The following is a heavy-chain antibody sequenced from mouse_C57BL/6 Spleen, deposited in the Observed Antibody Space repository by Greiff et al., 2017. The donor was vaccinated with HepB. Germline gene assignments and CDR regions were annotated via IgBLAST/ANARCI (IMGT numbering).Heavy chain of an antibody. Sequence: EVMLVESGGGLVKPGGSLKLSCAASGFTFSSYAMSWVRQTPEKRLEWVATISDGGSYTYYPDNVKGRFTISRDNAKNNLYLQMSHLKSEDTAMYYCARGGWYYGSSSWFAYWGQGTLVTVSA. V-gene: IGHV5-4*03. J-gene: IGHJ3*01. CDR3: ARGGWYYGSSSWFAY. CDR1: GFTFSSYA. D-gene: IGHD1-1*01. CDR2: ISDGGSYT.